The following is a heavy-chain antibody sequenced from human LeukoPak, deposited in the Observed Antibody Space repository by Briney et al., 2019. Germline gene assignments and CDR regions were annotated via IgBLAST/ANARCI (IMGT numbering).Heavy chain of an antibody. Sequence: PGGSLRLSCAASGFTFSSYAMHGVRQAPGKGLEWVAVIWHDGSEKYYEDSVKGRFTISRDNSKNTLYLQMNSLRAEDTAVYYCARGWAVAGNPNWFDPWGQGTLVTVSS. CDR2: IWHDGSEK. V-gene: IGHV3-33*01. CDR1: GFTFSSYA. J-gene: IGHJ5*02. CDR3: ARGWAVAGNPNWFDP. D-gene: IGHD6-19*01.